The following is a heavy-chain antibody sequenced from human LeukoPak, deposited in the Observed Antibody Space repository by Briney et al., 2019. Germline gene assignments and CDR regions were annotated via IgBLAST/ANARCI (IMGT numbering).Heavy chain of an antibody. CDR1: GFTFSSYS. J-gene: IGHJ4*02. CDR3: ATSGYSYGLFDY. CDR2: ICSSSSYI. D-gene: IGHD5-18*01. Sequence: GGSLRLSCAASGFTFSSYSMNWVRQAPGKGLEWVSSICSSSSYIYYADSVKGRFTISRDNAKNSLYLQMNSLRAEDTAVYYCATSGYSYGLFDYWGQGTLVTVSS. V-gene: IGHV3-21*01.